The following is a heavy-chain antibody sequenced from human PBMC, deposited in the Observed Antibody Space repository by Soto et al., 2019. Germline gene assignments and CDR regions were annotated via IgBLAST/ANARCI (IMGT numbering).Heavy chain of an antibody. J-gene: IGHJ3*02. CDR3: ARQVPFDYDILTGAGGAFDI. CDR2: IYYSGST. V-gene: IGHV4-39*01. CDR1: GGSISSSSYY. D-gene: IGHD3-9*01. Sequence: QLQLQESGPGLVKPSETLSLTCTVSGGSISSSSYYWGWIRQPPGKGLEWIGSIYYSGSTYYNPSLKSRVTISVDTSKNQFSLKLSSVTAADTAVYYCARQVPFDYDILTGAGGAFDIWGQGTMVTVSS.